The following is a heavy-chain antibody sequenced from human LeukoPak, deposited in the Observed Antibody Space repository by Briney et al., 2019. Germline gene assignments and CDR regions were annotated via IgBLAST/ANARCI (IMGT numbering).Heavy chain of an antibody. CDR1: GFVFSASY. V-gene: IGHV3-30*03. J-gene: IGHJ4*02. Sequence: GGSLSLSCAASGFVFSASYMSWVRQAPGKGLEWVAVISYDDGSNKYYADSVKGRFTISRDNSKNTLYLQMNSLRTEDTAVYYCARESGGNTPYYFDYWGQGTLVTVSS. D-gene: IGHD2-2*02. CDR2: ISYDDGSNK. CDR3: ARESGGNTPYYFDY.